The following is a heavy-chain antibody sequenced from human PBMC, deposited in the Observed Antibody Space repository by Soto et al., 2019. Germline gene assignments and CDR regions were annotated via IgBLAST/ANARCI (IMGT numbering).Heavy chain of an antibody. CDR3: ARVRVRGFGAFSDMDV. Sequence: QVQLVESGGGVVQPGRSLRLSCAASGFTFSSFGMHWVRQAPGKGLEWLSLISYDGSNLYHGDSVKGRFTISRDSSKNMLYRQMNSLRVDDTAVYYCARVRVRGFGAFSDMDVWGQGTTVTVSS. CDR1: GFTFSSFG. D-gene: IGHD3-10*01. CDR2: ISYDGSNL. V-gene: IGHV3-30*03. J-gene: IGHJ6*02.